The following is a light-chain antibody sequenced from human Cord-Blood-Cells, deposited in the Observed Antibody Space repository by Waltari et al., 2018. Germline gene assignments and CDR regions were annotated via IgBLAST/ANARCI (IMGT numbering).Light chain of an antibody. CDR2: WAS. J-gene: IGKJ1*01. V-gene: IGKV4-1*01. CDR1: QSVLYSPNNKND. Sequence: DIEMTQSPAPLSSCLGARGTMNCKPRQSVLYSPNNKNDLAWNQQKPGQPPKLLIYWASTRESAVPDRFSGTGSGIDFTLTISSLQAEDVAVYYCQQYYSTPPTFGQGTKVEIK. CDR3: QQYYSTPPT.